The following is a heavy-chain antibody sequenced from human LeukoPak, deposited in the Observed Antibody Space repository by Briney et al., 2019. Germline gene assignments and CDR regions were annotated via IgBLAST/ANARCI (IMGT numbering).Heavy chain of an antibody. J-gene: IGHJ4*02. V-gene: IGHV1-3*01. CDR2: INVGNGNT. D-gene: IGHD5-18*01. CDR3: ARERRPYSYGYYGFDY. CDR1: GYSFTSYA. Sequence: GASVKVSCKASGYSFTSYAIHWVRQAPGQTLEWMGWINVGNGNTKYSQEFQGRVTITRDTSASTAYMELRSLRSDDTAVYYCARERRPYSYGYYGFDYWGQGTLVTVSS.